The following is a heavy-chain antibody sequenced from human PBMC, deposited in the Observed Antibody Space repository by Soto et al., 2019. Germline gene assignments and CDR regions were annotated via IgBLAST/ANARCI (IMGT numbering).Heavy chain of an antibody. Sequence: GGSLRLSCVTSGFTVSSNYMSWVRQAPGRGLEWVSVIFSGGTTSYADSVKGRFTISRDNSKNTLYLQMNSLRAEDTAVYYCAKNPGYYYDSTGYHFDYWGQGTLVTVSS. CDR1: GFTVSSNY. CDR2: IFSGGTT. CDR3: AKNPGYYYDSTGYHFDY. V-gene: IGHV3-53*01. J-gene: IGHJ4*02. D-gene: IGHD3-22*01.